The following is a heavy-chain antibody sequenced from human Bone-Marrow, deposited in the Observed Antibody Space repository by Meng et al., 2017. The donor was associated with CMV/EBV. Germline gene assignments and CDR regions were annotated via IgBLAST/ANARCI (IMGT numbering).Heavy chain of an antibody. D-gene: IGHD6-6*01. J-gene: IGHJ4*02. Sequence: ASVKVSCKASGGTFSSYAISWVRQAPGQGLEWMGIINKNDGTANYVQKFQGRVTMTRDTSTSKIYMELSSLRSEDTAVYLCAREYRSSSDYWGQGTLVTVSS. V-gene: IGHV1-46*01. CDR3: AREYRSSSDY. CDR1: GGTFSSYA. CDR2: INKNDGTA.